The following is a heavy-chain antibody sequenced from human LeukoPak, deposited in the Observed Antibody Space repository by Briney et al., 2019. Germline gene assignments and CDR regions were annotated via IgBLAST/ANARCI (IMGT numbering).Heavy chain of an antibody. CDR2: INPNSGGT. Sequence: ASVKLSCKASGYTFTHYYMHWVRHAPGQGLEWMGWINPNSGGTNYAQKFQDRVTMTRDTSISTAYTELSRLRSDDTAVYYCARGLSYHDSSGYYLWFDAWGQESL. CDR3: ARGLSYHDSSGYYLWFDA. V-gene: IGHV1-2*02. D-gene: IGHD3-22*01. CDR1: GYTFTHYY. J-gene: IGHJ5*02.